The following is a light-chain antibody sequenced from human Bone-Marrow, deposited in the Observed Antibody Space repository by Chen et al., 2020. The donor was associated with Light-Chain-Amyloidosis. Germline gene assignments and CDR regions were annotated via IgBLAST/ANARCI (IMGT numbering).Light chain of an antibody. V-gene: IGLV3-25*03. J-gene: IGLJ2*01. CDR1: DLPTKY. Sequence: SYELTQPPSVSVSPGQTARITCSGDDLPTKYAYWYQQKPGQAPVLVIHRDTERPAGISERFSCSSSGTTATLTISGVQAEDEADYHCQSADSSGTYEVIVGGGTKLTVL. CDR3: QSADSSGTYEVI. CDR2: RDT.